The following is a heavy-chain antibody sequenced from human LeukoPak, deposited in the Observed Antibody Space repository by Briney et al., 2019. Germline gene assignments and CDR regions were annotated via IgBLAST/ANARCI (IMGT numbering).Heavy chain of an antibody. CDR2: ISSSGSTI. CDR3: ARSLWFGELSPLDP. D-gene: IGHD3-10*01. Sequence: PGGSLRLPCAASGFTFSDYYMSWIRQAPGKGLEWVSYISSSGSTIYYADSVKGRFTISRDNAKNSLYLQMNSLRAEDTAVYYCARSLWFGELSPLDPWGQGTLVTVSS. J-gene: IGHJ5*02. V-gene: IGHV3-11*04. CDR1: GFTFSDYY.